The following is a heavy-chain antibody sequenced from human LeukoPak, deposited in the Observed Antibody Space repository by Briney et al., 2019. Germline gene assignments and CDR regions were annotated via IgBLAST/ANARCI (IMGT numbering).Heavy chain of an antibody. J-gene: IGHJ4*02. Sequence: SGPTLVNPTQTLTLTCTLSGFSLTTTEVHVGWVRQPPGRALEWLALIYWNDDKRYSPSLRNRLTITKDTSKNQVVLTMTNMDPVDTGTYYCTQFDYWGQGTLVTVSS. CDR3: TQFDY. CDR2: IYWNDDK. V-gene: IGHV2-5*01. CDR1: GFSLTTTEVH.